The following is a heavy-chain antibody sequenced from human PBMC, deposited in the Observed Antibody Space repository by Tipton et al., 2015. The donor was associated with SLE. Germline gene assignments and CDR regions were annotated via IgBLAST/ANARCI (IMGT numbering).Heavy chain of an antibody. D-gene: IGHD3-3*01. CDR1: GYTFTSYY. CDR3: ARGDRYDFWSGSNGAFDI. Sequence: QSGPEVKKPGASVKVSCKASGYTFTSYYMHWVRQAPGQGLEWMGIINPSGGSTSYAQKFQGRVTMTRDTSTSTVYMELSSLRSEDTAVYYCARGDRYDFWSGSNGAFDIWGQGTMVTVSS. J-gene: IGHJ3*02. V-gene: IGHV1-46*01. CDR2: INPSGGST.